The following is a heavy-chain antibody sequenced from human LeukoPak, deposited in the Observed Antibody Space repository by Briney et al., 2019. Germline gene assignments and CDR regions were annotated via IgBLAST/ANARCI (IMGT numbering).Heavy chain of an antibody. J-gene: IGHJ5*02. CDR2: ISWNSGNI. D-gene: IGHD2-2*01. Sequence: QPGRSLRLSCAASGFTFDDYAMHWVRQGPGKGLEWVSGISWNSGNIGYADSVKGRFTISRDNAKKSLYLQMNGLRAEDTALYYCARGGQVVSASDNWFDPWGQGTLVTVSS. CDR1: GFTFDDYA. V-gene: IGHV3-9*01. CDR3: ARGGQVVSASDNWFDP.